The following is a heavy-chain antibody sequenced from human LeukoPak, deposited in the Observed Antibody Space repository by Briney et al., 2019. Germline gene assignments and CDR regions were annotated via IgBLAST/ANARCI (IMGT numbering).Heavy chain of an antibody. Sequence: SETLSLTCTVSGGSISSYYWSWIRQPPGEGLEWIGYIYYSGSTNYNPSLKSRVTISVDTSKNQFSLKLSSVTAADTAVYYCASWQGIDDAFDIWGQGTMVTVSS. V-gene: IGHV4-59*01. CDR1: GGSISSYY. CDR3: ASWQGIDDAFDI. D-gene: IGHD2-15*01. J-gene: IGHJ3*02. CDR2: IYYSGST.